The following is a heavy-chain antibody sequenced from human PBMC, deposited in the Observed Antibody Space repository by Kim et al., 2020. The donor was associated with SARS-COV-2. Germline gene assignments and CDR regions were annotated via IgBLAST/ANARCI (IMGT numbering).Heavy chain of an antibody. V-gene: IGHV3-11*06. Sequence: GGSLRLSCAASGFTFSDYYMSWIRQAPGRGLEWVSYISSSSTYTNYADSVRGRFTISRDNAKNSLYLQMSSLRAEDTAVYYCARPHNWNPYYFDYWGQGARVSVSS. D-gene: IGHD1-20*01. CDR2: ISSSSTYT. CDR1: GFTFSDYY. J-gene: IGHJ4*02. CDR3: ARPHNWNPYYFDY.